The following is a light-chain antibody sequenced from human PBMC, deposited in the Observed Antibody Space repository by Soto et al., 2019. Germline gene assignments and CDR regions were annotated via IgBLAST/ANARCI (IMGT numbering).Light chain of an antibody. CDR3: SSYTSSSTLVV. CDR1: SNDVGGYNY. CDR2: EVS. Sequence: QSALTQPASVSGSPGHSITISCTGTSNDVGGYNYVSWYQQHPGKAPKLMIYEVSNRPSGVSNRFSGSKSGNTASLTISGLQAEDEADYYCSSYTSSSTLVVFGGGTKVTVL. V-gene: IGLV2-14*01. J-gene: IGLJ2*01.